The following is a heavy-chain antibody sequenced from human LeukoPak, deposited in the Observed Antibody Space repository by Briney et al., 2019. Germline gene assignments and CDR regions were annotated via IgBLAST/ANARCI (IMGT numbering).Heavy chain of an antibody. CDR3: ARGPHLDY. CDR1: GFPFKSYG. Sequence: PGRSLSLSCAASGFPFKSYGMHGVRQAPGKGLEWVAVIWYEGSNKYYADSVKGRFTISRDNSKNTLYLQMNSLRAEDTAVYYCARGPHLDYWGQGTLVTVSS. V-gene: IGHV3-33*01. J-gene: IGHJ4*02. CDR2: IWYEGSNK.